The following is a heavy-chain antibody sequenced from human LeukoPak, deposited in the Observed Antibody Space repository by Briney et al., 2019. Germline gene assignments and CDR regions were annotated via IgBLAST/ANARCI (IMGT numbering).Heavy chain of an antibody. J-gene: IGHJ4*02. CDR2: ICHSGST. CDR1: GYSISSGYY. Sequence: PSETLSLTCAVSGYSISSGYYWGWIRQPPGKGLEGIGSICHSGSTYYNPSLKSRVTISVDTSKNQFSLKLSSVTAADTAVYYCARQGYCSSTSCYGPHNFDYWGQGTLVTVSS. V-gene: IGHV4-38-2*01. D-gene: IGHD2-2*01. CDR3: ARQGYCSSTSCYGPHNFDY.